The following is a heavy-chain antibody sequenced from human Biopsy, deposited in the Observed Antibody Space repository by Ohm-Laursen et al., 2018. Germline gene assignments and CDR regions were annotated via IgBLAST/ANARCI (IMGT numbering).Heavy chain of an antibody. D-gene: IGHD3-16*01. CDR1: RDSISNYY. V-gene: IGHV4-59*01. Sequence: GTLSLTWTVSRDSISNYYWTWIRQSPGKGLEWIGYIYYTGSTNYNPSVKSRVTISVDMSKNQFSLKLNSVTAADTAVYFCARDSRGGHLNTTLITGKNLDSWGQGILVTVSS. J-gene: IGHJ4*02. CDR3: ARDSRGGHLNTTLITGKNLDS. CDR2: IYYTGST.